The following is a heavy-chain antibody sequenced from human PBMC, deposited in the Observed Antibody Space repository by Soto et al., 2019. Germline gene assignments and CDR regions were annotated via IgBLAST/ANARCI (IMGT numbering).Heavy chain of an antibody. CDR3: AGRNAISITGTLMDV. V-gene: IGHV4-34*01. Sequence: PSETLSLTCAVYGGSFSGYYWSWIRQPPGKGLEWIGEINHSGSTNYNPSLKSRVTISVDTSKNQFSLKLSSVTAADTAVYYCAGRNAISITGTLMDVWGKGTTVTVSS. CDR2: INHSGST. J-gene: IGHJ6*03. CDR1: GGSFSGYY. D-gene: IGHD1-20*01.